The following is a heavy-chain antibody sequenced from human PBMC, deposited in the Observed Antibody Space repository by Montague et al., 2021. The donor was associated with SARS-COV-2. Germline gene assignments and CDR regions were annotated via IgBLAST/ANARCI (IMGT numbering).Heavy chain of an antibody. CDR2: KYYSRNT. V-gene: IGHV4-39*02. D-gene: IGHD2-15*01. J-gene: IGHJ4*02. CDR3: ATPPSSSTISGGVQGCYFDD. Sequence: SETLSLTCTVSGASISSSCYYWGWIRQTPGKGLEWIGFKYYSRNTYYNPTLKSRVTISVDTSKNHFYLSLSSVTAADTAVYYCATPPSSSTISGGVQGCYFDDWGQGTLVTVSS. CDR1: GASISSSCYY.